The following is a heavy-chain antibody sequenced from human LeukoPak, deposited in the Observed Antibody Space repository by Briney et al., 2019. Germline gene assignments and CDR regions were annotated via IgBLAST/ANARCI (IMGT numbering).Heavy chain of an antibody. J-gene: IGHJ6*02. Sequence: PSETPSLTCAVSGGSFSGYYWSWSRQRPGKGQEWVGEINNSGSTNYNPSLNRRVTIPVATYKNQYSLKLNSLTAADTAVYYCARDLISLCFDSSGYPYYYYYGMEVWGQGTTVTVSS. CDR1: GGSFSGYY. CDR2: INNSGST. D-gene: IGHD3-22*01. V-gene: IGHV4-34*01. CDR3: ARDLISLCFDSSGYPYYYYYGMEV.